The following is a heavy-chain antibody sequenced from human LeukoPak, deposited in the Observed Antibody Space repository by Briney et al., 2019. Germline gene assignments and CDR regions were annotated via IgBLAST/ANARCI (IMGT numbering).Heavy chain of an antibody. CDR3: ARSWYGDAL. CDR1: GGSFSGYY. CDR2: INHSGST. D-gene: IGHD6-13*01. J-gene: IGHJ4*02. Sequence: SETLSLTCAVYGGSFSGYYWSWIRQPPGKGLEWIGEINHSGSTNYNPSLKSRVTISVDTSKNQFSLKLSSVTAADTAVYYCARSWYGDALWGQGTLVTVSS. V-gene: IGHV4-34*01.